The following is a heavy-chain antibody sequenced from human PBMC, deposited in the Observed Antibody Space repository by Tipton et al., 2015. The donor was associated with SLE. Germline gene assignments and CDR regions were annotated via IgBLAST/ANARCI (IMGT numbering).Heavy chain of an antibody. D-gene: IGHD4-17*01. CDR1: GGSISRHY. Sequence: TLSLTCTVSGGSISRHYWSWIRQPPGQGLEWIGSIYYSGSTYYNPSLKSRVTISVDTSKNQFSLKLSSVTAADTAVYYCASRTTVTTTDYWGQGTLVTVSS. CDR2: IYYSGST. J-gene: IGHJ4*02. V-gene: IGHV4-59*04. CDR3: ASRTTVTTTDY.